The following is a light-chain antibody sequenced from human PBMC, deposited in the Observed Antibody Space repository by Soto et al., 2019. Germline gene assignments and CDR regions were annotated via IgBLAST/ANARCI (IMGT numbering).Light chain of an antibody. J-gene: IGLJ1*01. Sequence: QSVLTQPPSVSGAPGQRVTIPCTGTSSNIGAGFDVHWYQHLPGTAPKLLIYGNNHRPSGVPDRFSGSKSGTSASLAITGLQAEDEADYSCQTSDSGLVGLIFGTGTKLTVL. V-gene: IGLV1-40*01. CDR1: SSNIGAGFD. CDR2: GNN. CDR3: QTSDSGLVGLI.